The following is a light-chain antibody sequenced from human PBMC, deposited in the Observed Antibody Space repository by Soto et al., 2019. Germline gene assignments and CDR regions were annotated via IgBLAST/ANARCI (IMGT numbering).Light chain of an antibody. V-gene: IGKV3-11*01. Sequence: EIVLTQSPATLSLSPGERATLSCRASQRVSSYLAWYQQRPGQAPRLLIYDTSNRATGIPARFSGSGSGTDFTLTISSLEPEDFAVYYCQLRSNSWLTFVGGTKVEIK. CDR2: DTS. CDR1: QRVSSY. J-gene: IGKJ4*01. CDR3: QLRSNSWLT.